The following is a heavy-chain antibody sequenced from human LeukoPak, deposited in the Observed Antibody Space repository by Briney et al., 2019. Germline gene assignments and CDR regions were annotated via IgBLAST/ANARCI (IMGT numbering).Heavy chain of an antibody. V-gene: IGHV3-74*01. J-gene: IGHJ5*02. D-gene: IGHD5-24*01. CDR1: GFSFSVYW. CDR2: IKTDGSIT. CDR3: AKDQFLIDP. Sequence: GGSLRLSCAASGFSFSVYWMHWVRQAPGKGPVWVSRIKTDGSITDYADSVKGRFTISRDNSKNTLYLQMNSLRAEDTAVYYCAKDQFLIDPWGQGTLVTVSS.